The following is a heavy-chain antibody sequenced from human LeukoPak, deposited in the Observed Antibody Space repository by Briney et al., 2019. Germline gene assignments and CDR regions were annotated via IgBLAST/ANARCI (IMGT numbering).Heavy chain of an antibody. CDR1: GGSVSSGGYY. V-gene: IGHV4-61*08. CDR3: ARLPTSGYYYYGMDV. J-gene: IGHJ6*02. CDR2: IYYSGST. Sequence: SETLSLTCTVSGGSVSSGGYYWNWIRQPPGKGLEWIGYIYYSGSTNYNPSLKSRVTISVDRSKNQFSLKLTSVTAADTAVYYCARLPTSGYYYYGMDVWGQGTTVTVSS. D-gene: IGHD3-10*01.